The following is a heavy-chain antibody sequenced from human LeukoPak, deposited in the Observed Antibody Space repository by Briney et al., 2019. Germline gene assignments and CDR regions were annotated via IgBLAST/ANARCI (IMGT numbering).Heavy chain of an antibody. CDR1: GFTFSNYW. J-gene: IGHJ6*02. CDR2: IKQDGSEK. V-gene: IGHV3-7*05. CDR3: ARDRGVRIAALGDNYYYALDV. D-gene: IGHD6-13*01. Sequence: PGGSLRLSCAASGFTFSNYWMIWVRQAPGKGLEWVGNIKQDGSEKRYADSVRGRFSISRDNAQTSLYLQMNSLRAEDTAVYYCARDRGVRIAALGDNYYYALDVWGQGTTVTDPS.